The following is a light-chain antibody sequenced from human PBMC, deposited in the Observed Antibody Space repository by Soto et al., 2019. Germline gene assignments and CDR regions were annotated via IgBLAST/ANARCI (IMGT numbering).Light chain of an antibody. CDR3: SSYTSSSTYV. CDR2: DVS. J-gene: IGLJ1*01. CDR1: SSDVGGYNY. V-gene: IGLV2-14*01. Sequence: QSALTQPASVSGSPGQSSTISCTGTSSDVGGYNYVSWYQQHPGKAPKLMIYDVSNRPSGVSNRFSGSKSGNTASLTISVLQSEDEGDYYRSSYTSSSTYVFGTGTKVNVL.